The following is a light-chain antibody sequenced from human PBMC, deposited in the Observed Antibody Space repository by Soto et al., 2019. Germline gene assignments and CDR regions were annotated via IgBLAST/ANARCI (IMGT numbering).Light chain of an antibody. J-gene: IGLJ3*02. CDR3: CSYAGSYSGV. CDR2: DVS. V-gene: IGLV2-11*01. CDR1: SSDVGAYNY. Sequence: QSALTQPRSVSGSPGQSVTISCTGTSSDVGAYNYVSWYQHHPGKAPKVMIYDVSERPSGVPDRFSGSKSDNKASLTISGLQAEDEADYYCSYAGSYSGVFGGGTKLTVL.